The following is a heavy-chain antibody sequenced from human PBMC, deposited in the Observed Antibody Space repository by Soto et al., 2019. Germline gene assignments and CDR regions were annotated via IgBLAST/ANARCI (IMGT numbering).Heavy chain of an antibody. CDR2: INGSGGGT. CDR3: AKSRGSGSYFNPSDAFDF. Sequence: EVQLLDSGGGLVQPGGSLRLSCAASGFTFSSYAMSWVRQAPGKGLEWVSSINGSGGGTYYADSVKGRFTISRDNSKTTLSLQMNSLRAEDTAVYYCAKSRGSGSYFNPSDAFDFWGQGTMVTVSS. D-gene: IGHD3-10*01. V-gene: IGHV3-23*01. J-gene: IGHJ3*01. CDR1: GFTFSSYA.